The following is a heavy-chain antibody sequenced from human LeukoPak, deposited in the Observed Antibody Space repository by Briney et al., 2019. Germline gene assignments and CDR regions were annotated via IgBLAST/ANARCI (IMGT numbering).Heavy chain of an antibody. CDR1: GYTFTAYY. CDR2: INPNTGVK. Sequence: ASVKVSCKASGYTFTAYYMHWVRQAPGQGLEWMGLINPNTGVKKFAQKFQGRVTMSRDTSISTAYMELNRLTSDDTAVYYCARDSTVNRYGSGSYPTINWFDPWGQGTLVTVSS. D-gene: IGHD3-10*01. CDR3: ARDSTVNRYGSGSYPTINWFDP. V-gene: IGHV1-2*02. J-gene: IGHJ5*02.